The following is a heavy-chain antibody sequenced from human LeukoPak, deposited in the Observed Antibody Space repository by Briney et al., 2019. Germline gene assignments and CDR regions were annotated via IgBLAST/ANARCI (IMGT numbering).Heavy chain of an antibody. CDR1: GYTFTSYG. CDR3: ARVDPYYYYMDV. Sequence: ASVKVSCKASGYTFTSYGISWVRQAPGHGLEWMGWISAYNGNTNYAQKLQGRVTMTTDTSTSTAYMELRSLRSDDTAVYYCARVDPYYYYMDVWGKGTTVTVSS. D-gene: IGHD3/OR15-3a*01. V-gene: IGHV1-18*01. J-gene: IGHJ6*03. CDR2: ISAYNGNT.